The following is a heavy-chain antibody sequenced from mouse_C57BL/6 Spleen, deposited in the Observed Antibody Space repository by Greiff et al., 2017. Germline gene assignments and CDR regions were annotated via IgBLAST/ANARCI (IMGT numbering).Heavy chain of an antibody. CDR1: GFTFSDYG. J-gene: IGHJ1*03. CDR3: ARPRGYDGYFDV. D-gene: IGHD2-2*01. V-gene: IGHV5-17*01. CDR2: ISSGSSTI. Sequence: EVKLMESGGGLVKPGGSLKLSCAASGFTFSDYGMHWVRQAPEKGLEWVAYISSGSSTIYYADTVKGRFTISRDNAKNTLFLQMTSLRSEDTAMYYCARPRGYDGYFDVWGTGTTVTVSS.